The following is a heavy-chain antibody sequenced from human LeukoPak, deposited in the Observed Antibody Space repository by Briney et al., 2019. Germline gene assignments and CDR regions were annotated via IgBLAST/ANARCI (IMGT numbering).Heavy chain of an antibody. V-gene: IGHV4-39*01. D-gene: IGHD3-3*01. J-gene: IGHJ4*02. CDR2: IYYSGST. CDR3: ASLTLRFLASN. Sequence: SETLSLTCTVSGGSISSSSYYWGWIRQPPGKGLEWIGSIYYSGSTYYNPSLKSRVTISVDTSKNQFSLKLSSVTAADTAVYYCASLTLRFLASNWGQGTLVTVSS. CDR1: GGSISSSSYY.